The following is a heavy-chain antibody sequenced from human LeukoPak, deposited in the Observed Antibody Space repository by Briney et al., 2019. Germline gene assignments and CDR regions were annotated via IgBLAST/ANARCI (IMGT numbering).Heavy chain of an antibody. J-gene: IGHJ3*01. CDR2: IRPDGSAV. Sequence: PGGSLRLSCKASGFSIHQSSMSWVRQAPVKGLEWVASIRPDGSAVFYVDSVKGRLTFSRDNAKNSLDLQMNSLRAEDTALYYCAKFGLPYSIDLWGQGTMVTVSS. V-gene: IGHV3-7*01. CDR3: AKFGLPYSIDL. CDR1: GFSIHQSS. D-gene: IGHD3/OR15-3a*01.